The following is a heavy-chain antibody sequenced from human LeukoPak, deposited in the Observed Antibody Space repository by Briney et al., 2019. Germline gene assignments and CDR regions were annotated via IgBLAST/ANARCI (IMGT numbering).Heavy chain of an antibody. V-gene: IGHV1-69*13. J-gene: IGHJ4*02. CDR2: IIPIFGTT. CDR1: GGTFSNYA. D-gene: IGHD3-22*01. CDR3: ARGSCSSGYYCPQYFDY. Sequence: ASVKVSCKASGGTFSNYAISWVRQAPGQELEWMGEIIPIFGTTHYAQKFQGRVTITADESTTTAYMELSSLRSEDTAVYYCARGSCSSGYYCPQYFDYWGQGTLVTVSS.